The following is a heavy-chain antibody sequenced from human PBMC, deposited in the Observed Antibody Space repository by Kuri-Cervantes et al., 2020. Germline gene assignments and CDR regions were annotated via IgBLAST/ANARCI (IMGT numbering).Heavy chain of an antibody. J-gene: IGHJ3*02. CDR2: ISSSSSYI. CDR3: AKVLTRYYDSSGDALDI. V-gene: IGHV3-21*04. Sequence: GGSLRLSCAASGFTFSSYSMNWVRQAPGKGLEWVSSISSSSSYIYYADSVKGRFTISRDNSKNTLYMQMNSLRAEDTAIYYCAKVLTRYYDSSGDALDIWGQGTMVTVSS. CDR1: GFTFSSYS. D-gene: IGHD3-22*01.